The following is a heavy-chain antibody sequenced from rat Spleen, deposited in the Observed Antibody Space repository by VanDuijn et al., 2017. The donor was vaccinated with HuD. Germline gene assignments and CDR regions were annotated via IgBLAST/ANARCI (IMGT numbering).Heavy chain of an antibody. CDR1: GFIFSDCY. V-gene: IGHV5-20*01. Sequence: EVQLVESGGGLVQPGRSLKLSCATSGFIFSDCYMAWVRQAPTRGLEWVTSISPTGATTNYRDSVKGRFTISRDNARATLYLQMDSLSAEDTATYDCATEGAYYGGYLPFAYWGQGTLVTVSS. CDR2: ISPTGATT. D-gene: IGHD1-11*01. CDR3: ATEGAYYGGYLPFAY. J-gene: IGHJ3*01.